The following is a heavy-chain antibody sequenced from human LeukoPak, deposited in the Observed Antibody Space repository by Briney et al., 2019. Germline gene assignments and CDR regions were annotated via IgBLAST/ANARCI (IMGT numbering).Heavy chain of an antibody. Sequence: GESLKISCKGSGYRFTIYWIGWVRQMPGRGLEWIGIIYPGDSDIRYSPSFQGQVNISADKSISTAYLQWSSLKASDTAMYYCVRRTTGEYYFDYWGQGTLVTVSS. D-gene: IGHD7-27*01. CDR3: VRRTTGEYYFDY. V-gene: IGHV5-51*01. CDR1: GYRFTIYW. CDR2: IYPGDSDI. J-gene: IGHJ4*02.